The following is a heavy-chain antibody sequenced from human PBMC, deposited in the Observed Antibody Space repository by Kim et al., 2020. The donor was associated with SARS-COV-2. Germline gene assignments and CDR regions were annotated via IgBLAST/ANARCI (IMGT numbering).Heavy chain of an antibody. CDR1: GFMLSRYG. D-gene: IGHD4-17*01. V-gene: IGHV3-33*05. CDR3: AREDNADYGGFDY. J-gene: IGHJ4*02. CDR2: ISNDGWRK. Sequence: GGSLRLSCAASGFMLSRYGMHWVRQGPGKGPDWVAYISNDGWRKHYADSVKGRFTISRDNSKNTMYLQMNSLRAEDSAVYFCAREDNADYGGFDYWGQGALVTVSS.